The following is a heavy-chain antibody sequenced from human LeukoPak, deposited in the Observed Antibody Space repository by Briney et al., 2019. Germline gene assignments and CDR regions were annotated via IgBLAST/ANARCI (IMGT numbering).Heavy chain of an antibody. CDR1: GFTFSSYW. Sequence: PGGSLRLSCAASGFTFSSYWMSWVRQAPGKGLEWVSVNNGGGTTYYADSVKGRFTISRDNSKNTLYFQMNSLRAEDTAVYYCARVALYALDIWGQGTMVTVSS. CDR2: NNGGGTT. V-gene: IGHV3-53*01. D-gene: IGHD3-16*01. J-gene: IGHJ3*02. CDR3: ARVALYALDI.